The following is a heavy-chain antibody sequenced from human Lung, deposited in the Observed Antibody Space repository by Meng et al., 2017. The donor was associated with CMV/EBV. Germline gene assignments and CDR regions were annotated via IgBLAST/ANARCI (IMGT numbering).Heavy chain of an antibody. CDR2: VNPVSDDT. CDR3: AKSSDNGWSS. D-gene: IGHD6-19*01. J-gene: IGHJ4*01. Sequence: PCQASGYTFSGFYMNWARQAPGHGLEWLGRVNPVSDDTHYAQKFVGRLTVTRGATINTAFMELTSLRPDDTAVYYCAKSSDNGWSSWGPGTLVTVSS. CDR1: GYTFSGFY. V-gene: IGHV1-2*06.